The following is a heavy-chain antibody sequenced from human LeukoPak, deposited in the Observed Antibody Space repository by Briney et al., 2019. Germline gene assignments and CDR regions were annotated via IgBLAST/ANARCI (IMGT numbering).Heavy chain of an antibody. D-gene: IGHD2-8*02. CDR3: ARVVPGTGFFY. V-gene: IGHV3-21*01. Sequence: GGSLRLSCAASGFTFSSYTMNWVRQPPGKGLEWGSSISISGIHIYYADSVKGRFTISRDNDKKPLYLQMNSLRAEDTAVYYCARVVPGTGFFYWGQGTLVTVSS. J-gene: IGHJ4*02. CDR1: GFTFSSYT. CDR2: ISISGIHI.